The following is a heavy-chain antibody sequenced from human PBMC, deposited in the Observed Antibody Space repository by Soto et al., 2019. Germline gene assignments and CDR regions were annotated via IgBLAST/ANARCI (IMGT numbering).Heavy chain of an antibody. V-gene: IGHV3-30*02. CDR3: AIDSYYYGSESYYFDY. D-gene: IGHD3-10*01. J-gene: IGHJ4*02. CDR2: IWYDGINK. CDR1: GFTLSSNG. Sequence: GGSLRLSCAASGFTLSSNGMHWVRQAPGKGLEWVAFIWYDGINKYYADSVKGRFTISRDNSKNTLYLQMNSLRAEDTAVYYCAIDSYYYGSESYYFDYWGQGTLVTVSS.